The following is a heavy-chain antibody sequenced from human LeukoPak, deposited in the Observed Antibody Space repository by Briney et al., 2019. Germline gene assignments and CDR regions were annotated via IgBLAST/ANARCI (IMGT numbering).Heavy chain of an antibody. CDR3: ARDQFQGLSVAFEFDY. D-gene: IGHD3-16*02. J-gene: IGHJ4*02. Sequence: ASVEVSRKASGYTFTSYYMHWVRQAPGQGLEWMGIINPSGGSTSYAQKFQGRVTMTRDTSTSTVYMELSSLRSEDTAVYYCARDQFQGLSVAFEFDYWGQGTLVTVSS. CDR1: GYTFTSYY. CDR2: INPSGGST. V-gene: IGHV1-46*01.